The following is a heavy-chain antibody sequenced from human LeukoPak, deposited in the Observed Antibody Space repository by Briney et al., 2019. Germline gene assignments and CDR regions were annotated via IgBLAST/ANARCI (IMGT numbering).Heavy chain of an antibody. Sequence: SETLSLTCTVSGGSIGSYYWSWVRQPPGKGLEWIGYIYYTGSTNYSPSLKSRVTISVDVSKNQFSLKLSSVTAADTAVYYCARAKGDSNYPYYYMDVWGKGTTVTVSS. J-gene: IGHJ6*03. D-gene: IGHD4-11*01. CDR2: IYYTGST. CDR3: ARAKGDSNYPYYYMDV. V-gene: IGHV4-59*01. CDR1: GGSIGSYY.